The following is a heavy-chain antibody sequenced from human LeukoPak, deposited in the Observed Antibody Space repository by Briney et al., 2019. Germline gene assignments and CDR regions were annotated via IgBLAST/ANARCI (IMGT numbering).Heavy chain of an antibody. CDR1: GGSISSGGYY. Sequence: PSETLSLTCTVSGGSISSGGYYWSWIRQPAGKGLEWIGRIYTSGSTNYNPSLKSRVTMSVDTSKNQFSLKLSSVTAADTAVYYCASSGYYQNWFDPWGQGTLVTVSS. CDR2: IYTSGST. J-gene: IGHJ5*02. D-gene: IGHD3-22*01. V-gene: IGHV4-61*02. CDR3: ASSGYYQNWFDP.